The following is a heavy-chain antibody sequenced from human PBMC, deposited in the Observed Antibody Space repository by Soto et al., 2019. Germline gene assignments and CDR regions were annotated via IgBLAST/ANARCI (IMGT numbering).Heavy chain of an antibody. V-gene: IGHV3-30*18. CDR2: ISYDGSNK. J-gene: IGHJ4*02. D-gene: IGHD4-17*01. CDR1: GFTFSSYG. Sequence: VGSLRLSCAASGFTFSSYGMHWVRQAPGKGLEWVAVISYDGSNKYYADSVKGRFTISRDNSKNTLYLQMNSLRAEDTAVYYCAKDWSTTVVTPYYWGQGTLVTVSS. CDR3: AKDWSTTVVTPYY.